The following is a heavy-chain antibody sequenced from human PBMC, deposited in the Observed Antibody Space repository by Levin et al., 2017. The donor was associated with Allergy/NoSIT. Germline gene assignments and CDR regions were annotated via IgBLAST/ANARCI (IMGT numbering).Heavy chain of an antibody. CDR3: AKDIYESYSGYDERRAGAFDI. J-gene: IGHJ3*02. V-gene: IGHV3-9*01. CDR2: ISWNSGSI. CDR1: GFTFDDYA. D-gene: IGHD5-12*01. Sequence: PGGSLRLSCAASGFTFDDYAMHWVRQAPGKGLEWVSGISWNSGSIGYADSVKGRFTISRDNAKNSLYLQMNSLRAEDTALYYCAKDIYESYSGYDERRAGAFDIWGQGTMVTVSS.